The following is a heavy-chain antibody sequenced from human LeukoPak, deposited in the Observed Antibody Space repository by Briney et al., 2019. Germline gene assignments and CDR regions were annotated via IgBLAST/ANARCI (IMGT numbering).Heavy chain of an antibody. Sequence: ASVKVSCKASGYTFNSYYMHWVRQAPGQGLEWMGLINLRGDSTFYAQKFRGRLTMTRDTSTLYMELSSLRSDDTAVYYCAREHSTSCLDFWGQGTLVTVSS. V-gene: IGHV1-46*02. CDR3: AREHSTSCLDF. CDR2: INLRGDST. J-gene: IGHJ4*02. CDR1: GYTFNSYY. D-gene: IGHD6-13*01.